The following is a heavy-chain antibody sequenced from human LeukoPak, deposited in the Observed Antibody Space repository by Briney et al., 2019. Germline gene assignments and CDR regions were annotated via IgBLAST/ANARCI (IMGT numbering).Heavy chain of an antibody. V-gene: IGHV4-39*07. J-gene: IGHJ3*02. D-gene: IGHD3-22*01. Sequence: PSETLSLTCTVSGGSISSSSYYWGWIRQPPGKGLEWIGSIYYSGSTYYNPSLKSRVTISVDTSKNQFSLKLSSVTAADTAVYYCAGDQYYYDSSGISGIWGQGTMVTVSS. CDR2: IYYSGST. CDR1: GGSISSSSYY. CDR3: AGDQYYYDSSGISGI.